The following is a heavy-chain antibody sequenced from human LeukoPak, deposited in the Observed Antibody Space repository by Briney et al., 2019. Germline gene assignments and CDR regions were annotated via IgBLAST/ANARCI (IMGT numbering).Heavy chain of an antibody. CDR1: GFTFSDYW. D-gene: IGHD3-22*01. CDR3: ARDSPLYYDSSGYSDY. V-gene: IGHV3-74*01. Sequence: GGSLRLSCAASGFTFSDYWMHWVRQAPGKGLVWVSRINSDGSSTSYADSVKGRFTISRDNAKNSLYLQMNSLRAEDTAVYYCARDSPLYYDSSGYSDYWGQGTLVTVSS. CDR2: INSDGSST. J-gene: IGHJ4*02.